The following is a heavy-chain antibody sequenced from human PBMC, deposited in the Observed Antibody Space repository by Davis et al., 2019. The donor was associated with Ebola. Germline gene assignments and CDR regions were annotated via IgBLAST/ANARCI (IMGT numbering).Heavy chain of an antibody. D-gene: IGHD2-15*01. CDR3: ARDIGTTRWFDP. CDR1: GYSFTSYW. V-gene: IGHV5-10-1*01. CDR2: IDPSDSYT. J-gene: IGHJ5*02. Sequence: GESLKISCKGSGYSFTSYWIRWVRQMPGKGLEWMGRIDPSDSYTNYSPSFQGHVTISADKSISTAYLQWSSLKASDTAMFYCARDIGTTRWFDPWGQGTLVTVSS.